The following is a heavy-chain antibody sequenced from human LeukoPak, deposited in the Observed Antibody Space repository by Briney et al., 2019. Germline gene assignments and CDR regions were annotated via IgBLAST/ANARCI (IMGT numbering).Heavy chain of an antibody. V-gene: IGHV1-18*01. CDR2: ISAYNGHT. Sequence: ASVKVSCKASGYTFTSYDINWVRQATGQGLEWMGWISAYNGHTKYAQKVQGRVTMTTDTSTSTAYMELRSLRSDDAAVYYCARLGAARRDDYNPKSPFDYWGQGTLVTVSS. CDR3: ARLGAARRDDYNPKSPFDY. CDR1: GYTFTSYD. D-gene: IGHD5-24*01. J-gene: IGHJ4*02.